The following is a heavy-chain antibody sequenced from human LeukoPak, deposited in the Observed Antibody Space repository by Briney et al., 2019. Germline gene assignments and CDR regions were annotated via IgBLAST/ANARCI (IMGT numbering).Heavy chain of an antibody. V-gene: IGHV1-69*01. CDR3: ARSNVVVVAATPDAFDI. D-gene: IGHD2-15*01. CDR1: GGTFSSYA. CDR2: IIPIFGTA. J-gene: IGHJ3*02. Sequence: GSSVKVSCKASGGTFSSYAISWVRQAPGQGLEWMGGIIPIFGTANYAQKFQGRVTITADESTSTAYMELSSLRSEDTAVYYCARSNVVVVAATPDAFDIWGQGTMVTVSS.